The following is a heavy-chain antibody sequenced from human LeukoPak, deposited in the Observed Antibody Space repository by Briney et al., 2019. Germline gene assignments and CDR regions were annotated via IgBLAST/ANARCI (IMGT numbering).Heavy chain of an antibody. J-gene: IGHJ5*02. Sequence: PSETLSLTCTVSGGSISSYYWSWIRQPPGKGLEWIGYIYYSGSTNYNPSLKSRVTISVDTSKNQFSLKLSSVTAAATAVYYCARARDCSSTSCYILGDPWGQGTLVTVSS. CDR1: GGSISSYY. CDR3: ARARDCSSTSCYILGDP. D-gene: IGHD2-2*02. V-gene: IGHV4-59*01. CDR2: IYYSGST.